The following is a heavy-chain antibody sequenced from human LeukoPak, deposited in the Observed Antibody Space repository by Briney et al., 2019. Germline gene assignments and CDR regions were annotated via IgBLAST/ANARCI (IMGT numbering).Heavy chain of an antibody. V-gene: IGHV4-34*01. J-gene: IGHJ4*02. CDR3: ARSGGWYGDFDY. D-gene: IGHD6-19*01. Sequence: SETLSLTCAVYGGSFSGYYWSWIRQPPGKGLEWIGEINHSGSTNYNPSLKSRVTISVDTSKNQFSLKLSSVTAADTAVYYCARSGGWYGDFDYWGQGTLVTVSS. CDR2: INHSGST. CDR1: GGSFSGYY.